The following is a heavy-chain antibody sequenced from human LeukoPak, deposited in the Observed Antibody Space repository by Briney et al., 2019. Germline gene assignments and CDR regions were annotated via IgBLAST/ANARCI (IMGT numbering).Heavy chain of an antibody. CDR1: GGSFIGFH. V-gene: IGHV4-34*01. D-gene: IGHD3-22*01. CDR3: ATTSYYYDSPDY. Sequence: SETLSLTCAVYGGSFIGFHWNWIRQAPGKGLEWIGDINHSGSTNYNPSLTSRVTISVDPSKNQFSLNLSSVTAADTAVYYCATTSYYYDSPDYWGQGTLVTVSS. CDR2: INHSGST. J-gene: IGHJ4*02.